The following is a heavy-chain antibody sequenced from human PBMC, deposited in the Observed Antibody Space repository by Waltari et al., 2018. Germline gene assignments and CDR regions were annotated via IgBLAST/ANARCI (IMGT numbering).Heavy chain of an antibody. CDR1: GGSINNNDYY. D-gene: IGHD3-3*01. V-gene: IGHV4-39*01. J-gene: IGHJ5*02. CDR2: VYHSGGA. Sequence: QLHLQESGPGLVKPSETLSLTCTVSGGSINNNDYYWGWIRQSPAKTIEWIGSVYHSGGAYYNPSLTSRVTIFLDTSKNQSSLRLTSVTATDPGVYYCARLPMDFWSGYPDSWCQGRQVIVSS. CDR3: ARLPMDFWSGYPDS.